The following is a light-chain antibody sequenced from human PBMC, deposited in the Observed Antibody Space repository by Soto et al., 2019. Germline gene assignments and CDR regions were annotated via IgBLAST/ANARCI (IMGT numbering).Light chain of an antibody. CDR3: QQRSNWPWT. Sequence: EIVLTQSPVTLSLSPGERATLSCRASQSVRNYLAWYQQKPGQAPRLLIYDASNRATGIPGRFSGSGSGTDFTLTISSLEPEDFAVDYCQQRSNWPWTFGQGTKVEIK. V-gene: IGKV3-11*01. J-gene: IGKJ1*01. CDR2: DAS. CDR1: QSVRNY.